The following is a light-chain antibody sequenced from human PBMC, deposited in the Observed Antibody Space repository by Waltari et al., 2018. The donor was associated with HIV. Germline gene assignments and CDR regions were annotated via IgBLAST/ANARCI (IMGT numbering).Light chain of an antibody. CDR3: SSYAGSNNWV. V-gene: IGLV2-8*01. CDR1: SSDVGGYTY. Sequence: QSALTQPPSASGSPGQSVTISCTGTSSDVGGYTYGPCYQQHPGKAPKLMIYEVSKRPSGVPDRFSGSKSGNTASLTVSGLQAEDEADYYCSSYAGSNNWVFGGGTKLTVL. J-gene: IGLJ3*02. CDR2: EVS.